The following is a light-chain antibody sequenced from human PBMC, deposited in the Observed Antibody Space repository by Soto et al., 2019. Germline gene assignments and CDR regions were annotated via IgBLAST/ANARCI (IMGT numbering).Light chain of an antibody. Sequence: DIHMTQSPSTLSASVGDRVPIPCRASQSISSWLAWYQQKPGKAPNLLIYGASNLQSGVPSRFSGSGSGTDFTLTISSLQPEDSATYYCLQDYTYPWTFGQGTKVDIK. CDR1: QSISSW. CDR2: GAS. CDR3: LQDYTYPWT. V-gene: IGKV1-5*01. J-gene: IGKJ1*01.